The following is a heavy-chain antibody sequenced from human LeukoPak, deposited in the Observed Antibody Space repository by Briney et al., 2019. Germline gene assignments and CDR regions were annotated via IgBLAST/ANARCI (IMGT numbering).Heavy chain of an antibody. V-gene: IGHV4-59*01. J-gene: IGHJ3*02. CDR3: ARDGPMTQSGAFDI. Sequence: ASGAPSLPCTGSGGSIISYYWSRVRQPPGKGLELVGDIYYSGSTNYNPSLKSRVTISVDTSKNQFSLKLSSVTAADTAVYYCARDGPMTQSGAFDIWGQGTMVTVSS. CDR1: GGSIISYY. CDR2: IYYSGST. D-gene: IGHD3-10*01.